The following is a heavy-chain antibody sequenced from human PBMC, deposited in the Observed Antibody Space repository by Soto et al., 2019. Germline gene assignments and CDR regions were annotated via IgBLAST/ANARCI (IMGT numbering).Heavy chain of an antibody. D-gene: IGHD2-15*01. CDR1: GSSASSGSFH. V-gene: IGHV4-61*01. J-gene: IGHJ3*02. Sequence: PSETLSLTCTVPGSSASSGSFHWSWIRQPPGKGLEWIGYIYYSESTNYNNPSLKTRVTISLDTSKNQFSLKLSSVTAADTAIYYCARQRCGGGRFYDAFDIWGQGTMVTVSS. CDR2: IYYSEST. CDR3: ARQRCGGGRFYDAFDI.